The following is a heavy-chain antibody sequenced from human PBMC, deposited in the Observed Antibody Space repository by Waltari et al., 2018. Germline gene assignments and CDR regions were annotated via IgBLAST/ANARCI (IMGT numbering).Heavy chain of an antibody. D-gene: IGHD4-4*01. Sequence: EVQLVESGGGLVQPGGSLRLSCAASGFTFSRYWMSWVRQAPGKGLELVANIKQDGSEKYYVYSVKGRFTISRDNAKNSLYLQMNSLRAEDTAVYYCARAFRVTTTVEFRYWGQGTLVTVSS. CDR2: IKQDGSEK. V-gene: IGHV3-7*01. CDR1: GFTFSRYW. CDR3: ARAFRVTTTVEFRY. J-gene: IGHJ4*02.